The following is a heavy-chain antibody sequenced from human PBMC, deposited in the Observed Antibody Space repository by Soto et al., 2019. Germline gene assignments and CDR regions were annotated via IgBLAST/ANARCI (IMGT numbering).Heavy chain of an antibody. CDR2: ISSSGSTI. Sequence: GGSLRLSCSASGLTFSSYEINWVRQAPGKGLEWVSYISSSGSTIYYADSVKGRFTISRDNAKNSLYLQMNSLRAEDTAVYYCARGSDDIVVVPAATYYFDYWGQGTLVTVSS. J-gene: IGHJ4*02. V-gene: IGHV3-48*03. D-gene: IGHD2-2*01. CDR1: GLTFSSYE. CDR3: ARGSDDIVVVPAATYYFDY.